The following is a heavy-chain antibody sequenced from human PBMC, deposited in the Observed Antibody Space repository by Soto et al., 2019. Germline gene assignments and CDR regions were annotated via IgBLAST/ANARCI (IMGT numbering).Heavy chain of an antibody. Sequence: QVQLVQSGAEVEKPGASVKVSCKASGYTFITYALHWVRQAPGQRLEWLGWINAGNGDTKYSQNFQGSVTLPRDISATTAYMELSSLRYEDTAVYYCVGSAGGSPPWFDIWGQGTMVTVSS. CDR2: INAGNGDT. CDR3: VGSAGGSPPWFDI. D-gene: IGHD3-16*01. CDR1: GYTFITYA. J-gene: IGHJ3*02. V-gene: IGHV1-3*01.